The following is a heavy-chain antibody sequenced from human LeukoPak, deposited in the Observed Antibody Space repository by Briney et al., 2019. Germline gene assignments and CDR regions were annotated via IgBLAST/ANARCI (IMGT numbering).Heavy chain of an antibody. V-gene: IGHV4-4*02. CDR2: IYHSGST. D-gene: IGHD2-15*01. J-gene: IGHJ4*02. CDR3: ARLCSGGGCSSYFDY. CDR1: GDSISNGNW. Sequence: SGTLSLTCAVSGDSISNGNWWSWVRQPPGKGLEWIGEIYHSGSTNYNPSLKSRVTISVDRSKNHFSLNLNSVTAADTAVYYCARLCSGGGCSSYFDYWGQGTLVTVSS.